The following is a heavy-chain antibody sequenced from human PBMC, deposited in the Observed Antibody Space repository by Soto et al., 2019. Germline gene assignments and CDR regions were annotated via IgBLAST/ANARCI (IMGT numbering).Heavy chain of an antibody. V-gene: IGHV1-2*04. J-gene: IGHJ6*02. CDR2: INPNSGGT. CDR1: GYTFTGYY. D-gene: IGHD6-6*01. Sequence: ASVKVSCKASGYTFTGYYMHWVRQAPGQGLEWMGWINPNSGGTNYAQKFQGWVTMTRDTSISTAYMELSRLRSDDTAVYYCARAPASIAGRYGMEVSGQGTTVTVSS. CDR3: ARAPASIAGRYGMEV.